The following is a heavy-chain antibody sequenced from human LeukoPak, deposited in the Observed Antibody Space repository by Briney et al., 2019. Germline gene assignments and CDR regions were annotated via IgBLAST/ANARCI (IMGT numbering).Heavy chain of an antibody. D-gene: IGHD2-2*01. Sequence: SVKVSCKASGGTFSSYAISWVRQAPGQGLEWMGGIIPIFGTANYAQEFQGRVTITADESTRTAYMELSSLRSADAAVYYCARSHNVYCSSTSCYAYYFDYRGQGTLVTVSS. V-gene: IGHV1-69*13. J-gene: IGHJ4*02. CDR3: ARSHNVYCSSTSCYAYYFDY. CDR1: GGTFSSYA. CDR2: IIPIFGTA.